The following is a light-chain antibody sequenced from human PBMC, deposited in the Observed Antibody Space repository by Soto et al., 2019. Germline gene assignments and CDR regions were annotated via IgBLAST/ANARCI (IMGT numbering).Light chain of an antibody. CDR1: QSVSSSY. CDR3: QQYDTSPRT. V-gene: IGKV3-20*01. CDR2: GAS. J-gene: IGKJ1*01. Sequence: IVLTHSPGPLSLSPGERATLSCRASQSVSSSYLAWYQQKPGQAPRLLIYGASSRATGIPDRFSGSGSGTDFTLTISRLEPEDFAVYYCQQYDTSPRTFGQGTKADI.